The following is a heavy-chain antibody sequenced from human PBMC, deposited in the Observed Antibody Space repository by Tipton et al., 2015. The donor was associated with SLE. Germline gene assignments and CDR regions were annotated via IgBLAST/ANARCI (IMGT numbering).Heavy chain of an antibody. Sequence: SLRLSCAASGFTFTTYAMHWVRQAPGKGLVWVSHINGDGSSTSYADSVKGRFTISRDNSKNTLYLQMNSLRAEDTAVYYCARDSFWSGYYYYYYYMDVWGKGTTVTVSS. J-gene: IGHJ6*03. D-gene: IGHD3-3*01. CDR3: ARDSFWSGYYYYYYYMDV. CDR1: GFTFTTYA. V-gene: IGHV3-74*01. CDR2: INGDGSST.